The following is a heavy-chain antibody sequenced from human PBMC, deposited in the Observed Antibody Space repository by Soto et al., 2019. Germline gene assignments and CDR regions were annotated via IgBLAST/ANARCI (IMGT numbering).Heavy chain of an antibody. CDR3: ARDTDCGGDCYSVYNYFDY. V-gene: IGHV3-23*01. D-gene: IGHD2-21*02. CDR2: ISGSGGST. CDR1: GFSFSSYA. J-gene: IGHJ4*02. Sequence: WGSLRLSCAACGFSFSSYAMSWVRQTPGKGLEWVSAISGSGGSTYYADSVKGRFTISRDNSKNSLYLQMNSLRDEDTAVYYCARDTDCGGDCYSVYNYFDYRGQGTVVTVSS.